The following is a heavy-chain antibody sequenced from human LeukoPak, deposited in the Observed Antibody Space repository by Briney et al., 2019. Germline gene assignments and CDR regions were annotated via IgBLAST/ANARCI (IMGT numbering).Heavy chain of an antibody. CDR1: GGSIGSSTYY. J-gene: IGHJ4*02. D-gene: IGHD2-2*01. CDR3: ARDSLECSSTSCYVF. Sequence: PSETLSLTCAVSGGSIGSSTYYWGWIRQPPGKGLEWIGSIYYSGTTHYNPSLKSRVTISVDTSKNQFSLKLSSVTAADTAVYYCARDSLECSSTSCYVFWGQGTLVTVSS. CDR2: IYYSGTT. V-gene: IGHV4-39*07.